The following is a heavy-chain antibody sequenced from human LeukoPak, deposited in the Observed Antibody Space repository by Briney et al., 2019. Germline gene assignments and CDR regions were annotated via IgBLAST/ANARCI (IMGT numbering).Heavy chain of an antibody. CDR2: ISYDGSNK. V-gene: IGHV3-30-3*01. Sequence: GRSLRLSCAASGFTFSSYAMHWVRQAPGKGLEWVAVISYDGSNKYYADSVKGRFTISRDNSKNTLYLQMNSLRAEDTAVYYCARGGITMIVVAYDYWGQGTLVTVSS. CDR1: GFTFSSYA. CDR3: ARGGITMIVVAYDY. D-gene: IGHD3-22*01. J-gene: IGHJ4*02.